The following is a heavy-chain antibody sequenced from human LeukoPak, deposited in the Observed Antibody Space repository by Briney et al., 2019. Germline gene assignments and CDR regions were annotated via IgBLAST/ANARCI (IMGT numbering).Heavy chain of an antibody. CDR1: GFTFSSYE. V-gene: IGHV3-48*03. CDR2: ISTSSRTI. J-gene: IGHJ4*02. CDR3: ARIGGKRAPDVDY. Sequence: PGGSLRLSCAASGFTFSSYEMSWVRQAPGKGLEWVSYISTSSRTIYYADSVKGRFTISRDNAKNSLYLQMNSLRPDDTAVYYCARIGGKRAPDVDYWGQGILVTVSS. D-gene: IGHD3-10*01.